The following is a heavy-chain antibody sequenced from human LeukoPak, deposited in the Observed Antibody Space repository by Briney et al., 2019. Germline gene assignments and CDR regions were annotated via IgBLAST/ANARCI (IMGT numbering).Heavy chain of an antibody. V-gene: IGHV4-61*01. Sequence: SSETLSLTCTVSGGSIGRSSYYWSWIRQPPGKGLEWIGYIYYSGSTNYSPSLKSRVTISVDTSKNQFSLKLSSVTAADTAVYYCARSEYSYGADAFDIWGQGTMVTVSS. CDR1: GGSIGRSSYY. D-gene: IGHD5-18*01. CDR2: IYYSGST. CDR3: ARSEYSYGADAFDI. J-gene: IGHJ3*02.